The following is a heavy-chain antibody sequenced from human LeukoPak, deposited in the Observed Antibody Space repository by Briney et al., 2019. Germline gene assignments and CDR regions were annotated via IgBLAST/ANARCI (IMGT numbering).Heavy chain of an antibody. CDR3: ARARYETRIWPKSRYDYYHYMDV. Sequence: ASVKVSCKASGYTFTSYVIRWVRQAPGQRLEWMGWINAGNGNTKYSQEFQDRVTITRDTSASTVYMELSSLRSGDMAVYYCARARYETRIWPKSRYDYYHYMDVWGRGTTVTVSS. J-gene: IGHJ6*03. CDR2: INAGNGNT. CDR1: GYTFTSYV. V-gene: IGHV1-3*03. D-gene: IGHD2-15*01.